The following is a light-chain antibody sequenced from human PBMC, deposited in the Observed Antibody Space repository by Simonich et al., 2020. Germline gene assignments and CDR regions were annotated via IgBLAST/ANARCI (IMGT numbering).Light chain of an antibody. CDR3: QQYYSYPRT. J-gene: IGKJ1*01. CDR1: QGISSY. V-gene: IGKV1-8*01. CDR2: AAS. Sequence: AIRMTQSPSSLSASTGDRVTITCRAGQGISSYLAWYQQKPGKAPKLLIYAASTLQSGVPSRFSGSGSETDFTLTISCLQSEDFATYYCQQYYSYPRTFGQGTKVEIK.